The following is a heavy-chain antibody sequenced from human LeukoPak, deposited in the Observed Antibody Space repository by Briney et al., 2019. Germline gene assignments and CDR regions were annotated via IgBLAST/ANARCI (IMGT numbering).Heavy chain of an antibody. D-gene: IGHD1-26*01. CDR3: ARDKVVGATYFDY. J-gene: IGHJ4*02. CDR2: IQQDGSER. Sequence: GGSLRLSCEGSAFIFSGHWMNWVRQTPGKGLEWVAYIQQDGSERYYVDSVKGRFTISRDNAKNSLYLQMNSLRAEDTAVYYCARDKVVGATYFDYWGQGTLVTVSS. V-gene: IGHV3-7*01. CDR1: AFIFSGHW.